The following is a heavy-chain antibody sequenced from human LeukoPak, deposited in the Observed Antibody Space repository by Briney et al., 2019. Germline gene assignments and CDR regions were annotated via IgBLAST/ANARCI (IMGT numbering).Heavy chain of an antibody. Sequence: ASVKVSCKASGYTFTGYYMHWVRQAPGQGLEWMGRINPNSGGTNYAQKFQGRVTMTRDTSISTAYMELSRLRSDDTAVYYCASLADTAMAPVAFDIWGQGTMVTVFS. CDR3: ASLADTAMAPVAFDI. V-gene: IGHV1-2*06. J-gene: IGHJ3*02. CDR2: INPNSGGT. CDR1: GYTFTGYY. D-gene: IGHD5-18*01.